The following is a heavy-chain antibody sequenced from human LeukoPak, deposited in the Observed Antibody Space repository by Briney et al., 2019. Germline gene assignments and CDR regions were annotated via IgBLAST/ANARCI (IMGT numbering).Heavy chain of an antibody. V-gene: IGHV3-23*01. D-gene: IGHD2-8*02. J-gene: IGHJ6*03. Sequence: PGGSLRLSCAASGFTFSSYGMSWVRQAPGKGLEWVSAISGSGGSTYYADSVKGRFTISRDNSENTLYLQMDSLRVEDTAVYYCARGLTDGMGYYYMDVWGKGTSVTVSS. CDR3: ARGLTDGMGYYYMDV. CDR2: ISGSGGST. CDR1: GFTFSSYG.